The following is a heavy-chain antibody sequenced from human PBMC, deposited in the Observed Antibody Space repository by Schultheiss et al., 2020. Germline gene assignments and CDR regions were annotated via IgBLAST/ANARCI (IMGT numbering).Heavy chain of an antibody. Sequence: SETLSLTCTVSGGSISSYYWSWIRQPAGKGLEWIGSIYHSGSTYYNPSLKGRVTISVDTSKNQFSLKLSSVTAADTAVYYCAKDLVVGATPTRDYYYYGMDVWGQGTTVTVSS. CDR3: AKDLVVGATPTRDYYYYGMDV. CDR2: IYHSGST. CDR1: GGSISSYY. D-gene: IGHD1-26*01. J-gene: IGHJ6*02. V-gene: IGHV4-4*07.